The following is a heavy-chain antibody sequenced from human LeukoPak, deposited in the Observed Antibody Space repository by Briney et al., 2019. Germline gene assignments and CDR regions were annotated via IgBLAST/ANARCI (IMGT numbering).Heavy chain of an antibody. CDR2: INHSGST. CDR3: ARVRQYYDYVWGSYRYPSRSNYFDY. V-gene: IGHV4-39*07. J-gene: IGHJ4*02. Sequence: PSETLSLTCTVSGVSISSSNSYWGWIRQPPGKGLEWIGEINHSGSTNYNPSLKSRVTISVDTSKNQFSLKLSSVTAADTAVYYCARVRQYYDYVWGSYRYPSRSNYFDYWGQGTLVTVSS. CDR1: GVSISSSNSY. D-gene: IGHD3-16*02.